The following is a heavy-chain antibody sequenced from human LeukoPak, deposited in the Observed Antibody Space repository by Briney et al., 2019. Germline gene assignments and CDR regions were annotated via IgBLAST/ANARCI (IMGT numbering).Heavy chain of an antibody. CDR2: ISGSGGYK. CDR3: AKAKDGNIAASFDP. CDR1: GFTFRSYG. D-gene: IGHD6-13*01. Sequence: QSGGSLRLSCAASGFTFRSYGMSWVRQAPGKGLEWVTTISGSGGYKLYADSVKGRFTISRDNSKDTLYLQMNSLRAEDTAVYYCAKAKDGNIAASFDPWGQGTLVTVSS. J-gene: IGHJ5*02. V-gene: IGHV3-23*01.